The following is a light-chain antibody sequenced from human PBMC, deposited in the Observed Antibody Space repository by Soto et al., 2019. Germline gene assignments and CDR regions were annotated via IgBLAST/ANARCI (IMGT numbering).Light chain of an antibody. Sequence: EIVLTQSPATLSLSPGDRATVSCGASQSVSTYLAWYQQRSGQAPRLVIYGASSRASAVPDRFGGSGSGADFTLTISRLEPEDFAVYYCQQYGSSPLTFGGGTKVDIK. CDR1: QSVSTY. CDR3: QQYGSSPLT. J-gene: IGKJ4*01. CDR2: GAS. V-gene: IGKV3-20*01.